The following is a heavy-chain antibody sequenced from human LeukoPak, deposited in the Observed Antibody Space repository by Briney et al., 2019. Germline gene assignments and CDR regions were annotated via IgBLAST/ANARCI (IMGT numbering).Heavy chain of an antibody. V-gene: IGHV4-61*05. J-gene: IGHJ4*02. CDR2: IYYSGST. CDR3: ARGLASGYPPIPFDY. Sequence: ASETLSLTCTVSGGSISSSSYYWSWIRQPPGKGLEWIGYIYYSGSTNYNPSLKSRVTISVDTSKIQFSLNLSSVTAADTAIYYCARGLASGYPPIPFDYWGQGTQVTVSS. CDR1: GGSISSSSYY. D-gene: IGHD3-3*01.